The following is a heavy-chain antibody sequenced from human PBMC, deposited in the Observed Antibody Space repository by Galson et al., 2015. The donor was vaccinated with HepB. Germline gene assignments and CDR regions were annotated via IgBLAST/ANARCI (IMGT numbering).Heavy chain of an antibody. J-gene: IGHJ3*02. CDR1: KFAFRHHW. Sequence: SLRLSCAASKFAFRHHWMHWVRQAPGKGLVWVSRINSDGSSTGYADSVKGRFTISRDNAKNTLYLQMNSMRAEDTAVYYCARRGYSGSYYGDDAFDIWGQGTMVIVSS. CDR3: ARRGYSGSYYGDDAFDI. CDR2: INSDGSST. V-gene: IGHV3-74*01. D-gene: IGHD1-26*01.